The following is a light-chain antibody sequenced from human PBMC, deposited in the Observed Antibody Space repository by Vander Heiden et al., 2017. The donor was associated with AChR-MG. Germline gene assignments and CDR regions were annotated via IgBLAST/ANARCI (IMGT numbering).Light chain of an antibody. V-gene: IGLV3-25*03. J-gene: IGLJ2*01. CDR1: ALPKQY. Sequence: SYHLTQPPSVSVSPGQTARLTCSGDALPKQYAYWYQQKPGQAPVLVIYKDSERPSGIPERFSGSSSGTTVTLTISGVQAEDEADYYCQSADSSGTYVVFGGGTKLTVL. CDR2: KDS. CDR3: QSADSSGTYVV.